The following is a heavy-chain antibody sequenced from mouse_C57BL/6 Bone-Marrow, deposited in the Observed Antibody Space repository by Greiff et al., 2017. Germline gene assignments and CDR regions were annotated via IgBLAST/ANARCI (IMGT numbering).Heavy chain of an antibody. CDR3: AADEGDYYDGYYVGFAY. CDR1: GFSLSTSGMG. CDR2: IYWDDDK. J-gene: IGHJ3*01. V-gene: IGHV8-12*01. Sequence: QVTLKESGPGILQSSQTLSLTCSFSGFSLSTSGMGVSWIRQPSGKGLEWLAHIYWDDDKRYNPSLKSRLTISKDTSRNQVFLKITSVDTADTATYYCAADEGDYYDGYYVGFAYWGQGTLVTVSA. D-gene: IGHD2-3*01.